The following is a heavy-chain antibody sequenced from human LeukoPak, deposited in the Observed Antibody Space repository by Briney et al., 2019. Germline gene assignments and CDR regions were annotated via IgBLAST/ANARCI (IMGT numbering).Heavy chain of an antibody. CDR2: INPNSGGT. CDR3: ARDRGYSNFLFDY. Sequence: ASVKLSCKASGYTFTGYYMHCVRQAPGQGIEWMGWINPNSGGTNYAQKFQGRVTMTRDTSISTAYMELSRLRSDDTAVYYCARDRGYSNFLFDYWGQGTLVTASS. V-gene: IGHV1-2*02. CDR1: GYTFTGYY. J-gene: IGHJ4*02. D-gene: IGHD4-11*01.